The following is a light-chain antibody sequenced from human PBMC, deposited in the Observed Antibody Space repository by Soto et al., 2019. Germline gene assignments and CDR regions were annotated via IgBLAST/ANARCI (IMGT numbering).Light chain of an antibody. V-gene: IGKV1-27*01. CDR1: RGISNY. J-gene: IGKJ1*01. Sequence: DIQMTQSPSSLSASVGDRVTITCRASRGISNYLAWYQVKPGKVPNLLIYTASTLQSGVPSRFSGSGSGTDFTLTISSLQPEDVATYYCQKYDSAPRTFGQGTKVDIK. CDR3: QKYDSAPRT. CDR2: TAS.